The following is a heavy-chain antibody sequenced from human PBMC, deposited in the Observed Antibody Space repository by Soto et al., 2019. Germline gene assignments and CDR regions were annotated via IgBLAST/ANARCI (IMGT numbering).Heavy chain of an antibody. CDR2: ISSSSSYI. J-gene: IGHJ4*02. Sequence: EVQLVESGGGLVKPGGSLRLSCAASGFTFSSYSMNWVRQAPGKGLEWVSSISSSSSYIYYADSVKGRFTISRDNAKNSLYLQMNSLRAEDTAVYYCARDRGYDSSGHHGGFDYWGQGTLVTVSS. D-gene: IGHD3-22*01. CDR1: GFTFSSYS. CDR3: ARDRGYDSSGHHGGFDY. V-gene: IGHV3-21*01.